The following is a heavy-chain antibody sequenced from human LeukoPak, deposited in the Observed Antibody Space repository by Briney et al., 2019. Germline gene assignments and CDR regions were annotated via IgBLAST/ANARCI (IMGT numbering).Heavy chain of an antibody. V-gene: IGHV1-2*02. J-gene: IGHJ5*02. CDR1: GYTFTNFY. CDR2: INPNSGGT. Sequence: ASVKVSCKASGYTFTNFYMHWVRQAPGQGLEWMGWINPNSGGTKYAQMVKGRVTMTKDTSISTAYMELSTLRSDDTAVYYCARDRGWLLRWFDPWGQGTLVTVSS. D-gene: IGHD5-12*01. CDR3: ARDRGWLLRWFDP.